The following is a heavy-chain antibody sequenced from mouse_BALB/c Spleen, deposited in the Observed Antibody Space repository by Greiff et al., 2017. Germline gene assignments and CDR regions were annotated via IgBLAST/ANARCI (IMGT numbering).Heavy chain of an antibody. Sequence: EVKLMESGGDLVKPGGSLKLSCAASGFAFSSYDMSWVRQTPEKRLEWVAYISSGGGSTYYPDTVKGRFTISRDNAKNTLYLQMSSLKSEDTAMYYCASQTGHFDYWGQGTTLTVSS. J-gene: IGHJ2*01. V-gene: IGHV5-12-1*01. CDR2: ISSGGGST. D-gene: IGHD4-1*01. CDR1: GFAFSSYD. CDR3: ASQTGHFDY.